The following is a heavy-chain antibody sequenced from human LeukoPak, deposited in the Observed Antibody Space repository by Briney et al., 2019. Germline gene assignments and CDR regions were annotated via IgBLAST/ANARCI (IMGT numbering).Heavy chain of an antibody. D-gene: IGHD3-16*01. CDR1: GGSISNSFYY. J-gene: IGHJ4*02. CDR2: INYSGST. V-gene: IGHV4-39*01. CDR3: ARRRFIRGPDVVNPFGY. Sequence: SETLSLTCTVSGGSISNSFYYWGWIRQPPGKGLEWIGSINYSGSTYYNPSLKSLVTISVDTSKGQFSLKLSSVTAADTAVYYCARRRFIRGPDVVNPFGYWGQGTLVTVSS.